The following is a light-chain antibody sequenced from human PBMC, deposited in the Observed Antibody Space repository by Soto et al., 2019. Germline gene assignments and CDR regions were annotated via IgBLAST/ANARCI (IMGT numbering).Light chain of an antibody. Sequence: DLPMIHASFALSASVGDXVTFGCRASQNIVDWLAWYQQKPGKAPKLKIYKASNLESGVPSRFGGSGSGSEFTLTISNLQPDDVATYYCQQYNDNSWTFGQGTKVDI. CDR1: QNIVDW. CDR3: QQYNDNSWT. CDR2: KAS. V-gene: IGKV1-5*03. J-gene: IGKJ1*01.